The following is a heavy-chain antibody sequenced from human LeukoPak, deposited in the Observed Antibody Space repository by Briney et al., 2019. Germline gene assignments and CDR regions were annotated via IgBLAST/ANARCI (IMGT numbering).Heavy chain of an antibody. Sequence: SETLSLTCTVSGGSVSSGDFYWSWIRQPPGKGLEGIGYIYNSVSTNYSPSLKSRVTISVDTSQNQFSLKLSSVTAADTAVYYCARNRLYGSGSGDFNCWGQGTLVTVSS. CDR3: ARNRLYGSGSGDFNC. J-gene: IGHJ4*02. D-gene: IGHD3-10*01. V-gene: IGHV4-61*08. CDR2: IYNSVST. CDR1: GGSVSSGDFY.